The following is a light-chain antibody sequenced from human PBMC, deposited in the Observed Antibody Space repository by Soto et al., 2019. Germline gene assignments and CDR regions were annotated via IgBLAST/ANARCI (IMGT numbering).Light chain of an antibody. Sequence: ENVLTQSPGTLSLSPGERATLSCRASQSVSSSHVAWYQQKPGQTPRLLIYHASNTATGIPDRFSGSGSGTDFTLTISRLEPEDFAVYYCQQYGDSLLTFGGGTKVEIK. J-gene: IGKJ4*01. CDR3: QQYGDSLLT. CDR1: QSVSSSH. V-gene: IGKV3-20*01. CDR2: HAS.